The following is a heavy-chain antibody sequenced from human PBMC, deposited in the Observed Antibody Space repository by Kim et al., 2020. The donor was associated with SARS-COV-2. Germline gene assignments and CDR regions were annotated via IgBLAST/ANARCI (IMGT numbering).Heavy chain of an antibody. CDR1: GFIFSSYS. CDR3: ATPSGV. CDR2: IGSRPGYL. J-gene: IGHJ6*03. V-gene: IGHV3-21*01. D-gene: IGHD3-10*01. Sequence: GGSLRLSCAASGFIFSSYSMNWVRQIPGKGLEWVSSIGSRPGYLYYADSVRGRFIVSRDNAKNSLFLQMNSLRAEDTGIYFCATPSGVWGKGTTVTVS.